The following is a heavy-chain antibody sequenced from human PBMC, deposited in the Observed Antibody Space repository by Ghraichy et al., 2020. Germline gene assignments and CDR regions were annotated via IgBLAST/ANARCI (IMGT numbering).Heavy chain of an antibody. D-gene: IGHD3-10*01. V-gene: IGHV3-53*04. CDR1: GFSVTRNY. J-gene: IGHJ6*02. CDR2: IYSGGNT. CDR3: ASGIRGIGVVDV. Sequence: GESLNISCAVSGFSVTRNYMSWVRQAPGKGLEWVSIIYSGGNTFYADSVKGRFTISRHKSTNTLFLQMNSLRIEDAAVYFCASGIRGIGVVDVWGQGTTVTVSS.